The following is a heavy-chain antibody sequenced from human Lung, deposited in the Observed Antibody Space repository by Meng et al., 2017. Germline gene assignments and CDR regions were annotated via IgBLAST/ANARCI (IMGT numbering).Heavy chain of an antibody. CDR2: IYHSGST. CDR3: ARGSITMVRGVSVFDP. CDR1: GGSSSSSNW. D-gene: IGHD3-10*01. V-gene: IGHV4-4*02. J-gene: IGHJ5*02. Sequence: GQRQAADPGLATPSGTLSRTSAVSGGSSSSSNWWSWARLPPGKGLEWIGEIYHSGSTNYNPSLKSRVTISVDKSKNQFSLKLSSVTAADTAVYYCARGSITMVRGVSVFDPWGQGTLVTVSS.